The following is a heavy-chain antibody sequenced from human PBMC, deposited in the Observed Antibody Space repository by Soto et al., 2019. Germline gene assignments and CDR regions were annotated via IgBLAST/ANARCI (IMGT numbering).Heavy chain of an antibody. J-gene: IGHJ4*02. D-gene: IGHD2-21*02. V-gene: IGHV4-30-4*01. CDR1: GGSISSGDYY. CDR2: IYYSGST. Sequence: QVQLQESGPGLVKPSQTLSLTCTVSGGSISSGDYYWSWIRQPPGKGLEWIGYIYYSGSTYYNPSLKSRVTISVDPSKYQFSLKLSSVTAADTAVYYCARGRGDCGGDCYLFDYWGQGTLVTVSS. CDR3: ARGRGDCGGDCYLFDY.